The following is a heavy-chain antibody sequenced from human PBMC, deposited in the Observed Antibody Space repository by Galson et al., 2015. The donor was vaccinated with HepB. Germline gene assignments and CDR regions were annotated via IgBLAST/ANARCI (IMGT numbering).Heavy chain of an antibody. V-gene: IGHV5-10-1*01. CDR1: GYSFTSYW. Sequence: QSGAEVKKPGESLRISCKGSGYSFTSYWISWVRQMPGKGLEWMGRIDPSDSYTNYSPSFQGHVTISADKSISTAYLQWSSLKASDTAMYYCARSNWYGSSWALFDYWGQGTLVTVSS. J-gene: IGHJ4*02. CDR2: IDPSDSYT. D-gene: IGHD6-13*01. CDR3: ARSNWYGSSWALFDY.